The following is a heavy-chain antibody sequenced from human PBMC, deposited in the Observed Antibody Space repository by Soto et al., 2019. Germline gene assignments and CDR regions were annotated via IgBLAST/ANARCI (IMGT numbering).Heavy chain of an antibody. CDR1: GLSFSTHS. CDR3: ARNRNPSSKTHGMDV. V-gene: IGHV3-21*01. Sequence: EVQLVESGGGLVEPGGSLRLSCVPSGLSFSTHSMNWVRQAPGKGLEWVSSISSDSYYIYYADSVKGRFTISRDNAKNSLYLQMNSLRADDTAVYYCARNRNPSSKTHGMDVWGQGTTVTVSS. J-gene: IGHJ6*02. CDR2: ISSDSYYI.